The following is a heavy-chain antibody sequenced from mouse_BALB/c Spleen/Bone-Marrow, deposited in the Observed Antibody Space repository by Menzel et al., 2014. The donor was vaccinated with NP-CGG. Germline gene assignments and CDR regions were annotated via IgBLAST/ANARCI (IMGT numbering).Heavy chain of an antibody. V-gene: IGHV4-1*02. CDR1: GFDFSRYW. CDR3: ARQGYYGYSDY. CDR2: INPDSSTI. J-gene: IGHJ2*01. D-gene: IGHD1-2*01. Sequence: EVQLQQSGGGLVQPGGSLKLSCAASGFDFSRYWMSWVRQAPGKGLEWIGEINPDSSTINYTPSLKDKFIISRDNAENTLYLQMSKVRSEDTDLYYCARQGYYGYSDYWGQGTTLTVSS.